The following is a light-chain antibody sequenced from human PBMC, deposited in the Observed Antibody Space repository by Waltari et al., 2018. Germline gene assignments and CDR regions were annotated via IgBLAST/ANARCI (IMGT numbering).Light chain of an antibody. V-gene: IGKV1-33*01. J-gene: IGKJ3*01. CDR1: QDITNY. CDR3: QQYDSLPLT. Sequence: DVQMTQSPSSLSASIGDRVTITCQASQDITNYLNWYQQKPGKAPNLLIYATSNLESGVPSRISGSGSATLFTFTISSLQPEDIATYYCQQYDSLPLTFGPGTTVDV. CDR2: ATS.